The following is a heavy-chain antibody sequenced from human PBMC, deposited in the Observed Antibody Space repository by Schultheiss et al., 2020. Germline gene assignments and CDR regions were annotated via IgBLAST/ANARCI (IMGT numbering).Heavy chain of an antibody. J-gene: IGHJ5*02. CDR2: IYYSGST. V-gene: IGHV4-59*06. CDR3: ARVNNWNRRGLAWFDP. D-gene: IGHD1-20*01. Sequence: SETLSLTCTVSGGSISSYYWGWIRQHPGKGLEWIGYIYYSGSTYYNPSLKSRVTISVDTSKNQFSLKLSSVTAADTAVYYCARVNNWNRRGLAWFDPWGQGTLVTVSS. CDR1: GGSISSYY.